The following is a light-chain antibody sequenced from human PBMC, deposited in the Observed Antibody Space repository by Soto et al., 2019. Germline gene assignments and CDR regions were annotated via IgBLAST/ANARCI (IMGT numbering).Light chain of an antibody. J-gene: IGKJ2*01. V-gene: IGKV3-20*01. CDR3: QQYARPPFA. CDR1: QRISNSY. Sequence: EIVLTQSPGTLSLSPGERATLSCRASQRISNSYLAWYQQKPGQAPRLLLYDASSRATGIPDRVSGSGSGTDFTLTISSLEPEDFAVYYCQQYARPPFAFGQGTKVDNK. CDR2: DAS.